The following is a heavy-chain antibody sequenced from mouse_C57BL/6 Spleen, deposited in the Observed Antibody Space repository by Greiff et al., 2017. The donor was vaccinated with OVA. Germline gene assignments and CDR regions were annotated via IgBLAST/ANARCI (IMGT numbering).Heavy chain of an antibody. D-gene: IGHD2-1*01. V-gene: IGHV1-82*01. Sequence: QVQLQQSGPELVKPGASVKISCKASGYAFSSSWMNWVKQRPGKGLEWIGRIYPGDGDTNYNGKFKGKATLTADKSSSTAYMQLSSLTSEDSAVYFCARGGGNYDFDDWGQGTTLTVSS. CDR1: GYAFSSSW. CDR2: IYPGDGDT. J-gene: IGHJ2*01. CDR3: ARGGGNYDFDD.